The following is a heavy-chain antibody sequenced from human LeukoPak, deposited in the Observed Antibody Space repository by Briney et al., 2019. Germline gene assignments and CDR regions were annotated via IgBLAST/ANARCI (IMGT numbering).Heavy chain of an antibody. J-gene: IGHJ4*02. D-gene: IGHD2-2*01. CDR2: ISSSVHTI. CDR1: GFTFSNYE. V-gene: IGHV3-48*03. Sequence: GGSLRLSCEASGFTFSNYEMNWVRQAPGKGLELVSYISSSVHTINYADSMKGRFTTSRDNATNSLYLQMNSLRAEDTAVYYCAREDCSSTSCYDPSVSDYWGQGTLVTVSS. CDR3: AREDCSSTSCYDPSVSDY.